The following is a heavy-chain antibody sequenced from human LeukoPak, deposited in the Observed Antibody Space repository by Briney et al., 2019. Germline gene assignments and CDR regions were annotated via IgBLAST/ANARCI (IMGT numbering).Heavy chain of an antibody. Sequence: GGSLRLSCAASGFTFSSYAMSWVRQAPGKGLEWVSAISGSGGGTYYADSVKDRFTISRDNSKNTLYLQMNSLRAEDTAVYYCAEDVSQNPYCGGDCSDYWGQGTLVTVSS. D-gene: IGHD2-21*02. CDR2: ISGSGGGT. CDR3: AEDVSQNPYCGGDCSDY. J-gene: IGHJ4*02. CDR1: GFTFSSYA. V-gene: IGHV3-23*01.